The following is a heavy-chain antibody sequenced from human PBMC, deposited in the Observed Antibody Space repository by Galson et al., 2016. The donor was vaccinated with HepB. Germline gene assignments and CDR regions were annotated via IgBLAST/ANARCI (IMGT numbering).Heavy chain of an antibody. CDR2: INHSGST. Sequence: ETLSLTCTVSGGSISSSFYWTWIRQPPGKGLEWIGEINHSGSTNYNPSLKSRVSVTVDTSKNQFSLKLTSVTAADTAIYYCARVPFYFGSGILDYWGQGTPVTVSS. CDR3: ARVPFYFGSGILDY. CDR1: GGSISSSFY. J-gene: IGHJ4*02. V-gene: IGHV4-34*01. D-gene: IGHD3-10*01.